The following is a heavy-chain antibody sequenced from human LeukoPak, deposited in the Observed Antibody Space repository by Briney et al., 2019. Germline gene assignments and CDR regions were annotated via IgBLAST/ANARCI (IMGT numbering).Heavy chain of an antibody. CDR3: ARNPGY. J-gene: IGHJ4*02. V-gene: IGHV4-4*03. Sequence: LDTLCVTHVDSGGSLSSSHWWNWVRPPPGKGLEWIGEIYHSGGTNYNSSLQSRVTITGDKSMNQFLLKLNPVTAAAPALYYCARNPGYWGE. D-gene: IGHD1-14*01. CDR1: GGSLSSSHW. CDR2: IYHSGGT.